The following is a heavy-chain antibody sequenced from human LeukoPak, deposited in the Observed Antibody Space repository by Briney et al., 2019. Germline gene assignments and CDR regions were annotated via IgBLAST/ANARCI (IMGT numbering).Heavy chain of an antibody. CDR1: GYTFTAYY. CDR3: AREPQPSHSGSSNWFDP. Sequence: ASVKVSCKASGYTFTAYYMHWVRQAPGQGLEWMGWINPNSGGTNYAQKFQGRVTMTRDTSISTAYMELSRLRSDDTAVYYCAREPQPSHSGSSNWFDPWGQGTLVTVSS. D-gene: IGHD1-26*01. CDR2: INPNSGGT. V-gene: IGHV1-2*02. J-gene: IGHJ5*02.